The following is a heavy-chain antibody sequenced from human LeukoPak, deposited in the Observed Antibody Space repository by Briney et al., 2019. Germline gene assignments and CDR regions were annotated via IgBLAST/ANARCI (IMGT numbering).Heavy chain of an antibody. CDR3: ARHRGIVEYSSSSVKRRGFDY. V-gene: IGHV4-31*03. Sequence: SQTLSLTCTVSGGSISSGDYYWSWIRQHPGKGLEWIGYIYYSGSTYYNPSLKSRVTISVDTSKNQFSLKLSSVTAADTAVYYCARHRGIVEYSSSSVKRRGFDYWGQGTLVTVSS. D-gene: IGHD6-6*01. CDR1: GGSISSGDYY. CDR2: IYYSGST. J-gene: IGHJ4*02.